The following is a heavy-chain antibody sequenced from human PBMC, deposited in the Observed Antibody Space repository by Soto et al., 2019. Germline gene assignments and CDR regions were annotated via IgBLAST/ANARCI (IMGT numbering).Heavy chain of an antibody. J-gene: IGHJ4*02. V-gene: IGHV3-7*01. Sequence: GGSLRLSCRASGFMFSTYWVSWVRQAPGKGLEYVAAIKPEGSETDYVESVKGRFTISRDNAKDSLFLQMNGLRVEDTAVYYCAREAYWGQGTLVTVSS. CDR2: IKPEGSET. CDR3: AREAY. CDR1: GFMFSTYW.